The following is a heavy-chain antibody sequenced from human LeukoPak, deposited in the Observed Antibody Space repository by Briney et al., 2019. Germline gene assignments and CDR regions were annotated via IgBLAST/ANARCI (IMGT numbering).Heavy chain of an antibody. CDR1: GGTFSSYA. CDR3: ARSPAVASNWFDP. J-gene: IGHJ5*02. CDR2: IIPILGIA. D-gene: IGHD6-19*01. V-gene: IGHV1-69*04. Sequence: SVKVSCKASGGTFSSYAISWVRQAPGQGLEWMGRIIPILGIADYAQKFQGRVTITADKSTSTAYMELSSLRSEDTAVYYCARSPAVASNWFDPWGQGTLVTVSS.